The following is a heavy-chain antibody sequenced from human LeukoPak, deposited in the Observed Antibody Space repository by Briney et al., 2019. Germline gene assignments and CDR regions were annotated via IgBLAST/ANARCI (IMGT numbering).Heavy chain of an antibody. CDR2: ISSSSSYI. CDR3: ARDKGPTGGH. Sequence: GGSLRLSCAASGFTFSSYSMNWARQAPGKGLEWVSSISSSSSYIYYADSVKGRFTISRDNAKNSLYLQMNSLRAEDTAVYYCARDKGPTGGHWGQGTLVTVSS. V-gene: IGHV3-21*01. D-gene: IGHD7-27*01. J-gene: IGHJ4*02. CDR1: GFTFSSYS.